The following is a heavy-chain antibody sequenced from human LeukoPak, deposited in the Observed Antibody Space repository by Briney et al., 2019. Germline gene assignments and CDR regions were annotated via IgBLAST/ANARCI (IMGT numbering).Heavy chain of an antibody. Sequence: GESLKISRKGPGYSFTSSWISWVRQMPGKGLEWMGTIDPSDSYTNYSPSFQGHVTISADKSISTAYLQWSSLKASDTAMYFCARYLPFYSKYNFDYWGQGTLVTVSS. CDR1: GYSFTSSW. CDR2: IDPSDSYT. D-gene: IGHD4-11*01. J-gene: IGHJ4*02. CDR3: ARYLPFYSKYNFDY. V-gene: IGHV5-10-1*01.